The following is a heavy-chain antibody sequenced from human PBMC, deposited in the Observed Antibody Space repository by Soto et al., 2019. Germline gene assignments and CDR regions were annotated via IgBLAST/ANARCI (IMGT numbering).Heavy chain of an antibody. V-gene: IGHV1-3*01. CDR3: ARDVARIAVAGPDFDY. Sequence: ASVKVSCKASGYTFTSYAMHWVRQAPGQRLEWMGWINAGNGNTKYSQKFQGRVTITRDTSASTAYMELSSLRSEDTAVYYCARDVARIAVAGPDFDYWGQGTLVTVSS. J-gene: IGHJ4*02. D-gene: IGHD6-19*01. CDR2: INAGNGNT. CDR1: GYTFTSYA.